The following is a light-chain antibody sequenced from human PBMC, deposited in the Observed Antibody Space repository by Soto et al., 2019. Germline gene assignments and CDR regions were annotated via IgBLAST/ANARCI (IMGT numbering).Light chain of an antibody. CDR1: SSNIGSNY. V-gene: IGLV1-47*01. J-gene: IGLJ2*01. CDR3: AAWDDSLSGVV. Sequence: QSVLTQPPSASGTPGQRVTISCSGSSSNIGSNYVFWYQHLPGTAPKLLIYRNNHRPSGVPDRFSGSKSGTSASLAISGLRSEDETDYYCAAWDDSLSGVVFGGGTKVTVL. CDR2: RNN.